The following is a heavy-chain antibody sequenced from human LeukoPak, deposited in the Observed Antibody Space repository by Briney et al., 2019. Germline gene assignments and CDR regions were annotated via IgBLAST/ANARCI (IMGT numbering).Heavy chain of an antibody. CDR2: VSGSGANT. Sequence: GGSLRLSCAASGFTFSSYAMSWVRQAPGKGLEWVSAVSGSGANTYYVDSVKGRFTISRDNSKNTLYLQMGSLRAEDMAVYYCARREAVGSSAFDYWGQGTLVTVSS. CDR3: ARREAVGSSAFDY. V-gene: IGHV3-23*01. J-gene: IGHJ4*02. CDR1: GFTFSSYA. D-gene: IGHD6-19*01.